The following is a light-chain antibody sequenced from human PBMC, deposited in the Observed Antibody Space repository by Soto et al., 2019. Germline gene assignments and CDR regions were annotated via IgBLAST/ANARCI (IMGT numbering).Light chain of an antibody. CDR1: SSDVGGYNY. CDR2: EVT. Sequence: QSVLTQPPSASGSPGQSVAISCTGTSSDVGGYNYVSWYQQYPGKAPKLIMYEVTKRPSGVPDRFSGSKSGNTASLTVSGLQAEDEADYYCCSYVGSNNYVFGTGTKLTAL. V-gene: IGLV2-8*01. CDR3: CSYVGSNNYV. J-gene: IGLJ1*01.